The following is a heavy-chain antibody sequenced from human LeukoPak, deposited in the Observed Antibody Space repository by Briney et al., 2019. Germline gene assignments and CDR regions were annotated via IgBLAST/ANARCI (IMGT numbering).Heavy chain of an antibody. CDR2: VYYTGTT. J-gene: IGHJ6*02. CDR3: ARQSDPYYHYGLDF. CDR1: GGSIKNYY. V-gene: IGHV4-59*01. Sequence: SETLSLTCALSGGSIKNYYWSWIRQPLGKGLEWVGYVYYTGTTSYNPSLKSRVTISVETSKNQFSLTLNSVTAADTAVYHCARQSDPYYHYGLDFWGQGTTVIASS.